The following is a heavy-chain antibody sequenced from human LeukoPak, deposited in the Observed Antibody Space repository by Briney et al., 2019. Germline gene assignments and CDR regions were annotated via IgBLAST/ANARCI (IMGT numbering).Heavy chain of an antibody. J-gene: IGHJ4*02. CDR2: IQGGDNT. V-gene: IGHV3-53*01. CDR3: ANRGF. CDR1: GFTVSSDF. Sequence: GRSLRLSCAVSGFTVSSDFMSWVSQAPGKGLEWLSMIQGGDNTYYADSVKGRFTISRDISQNTLFLQMNSLRAEDTAVYYCANRGFWGQGTLVTVSS.